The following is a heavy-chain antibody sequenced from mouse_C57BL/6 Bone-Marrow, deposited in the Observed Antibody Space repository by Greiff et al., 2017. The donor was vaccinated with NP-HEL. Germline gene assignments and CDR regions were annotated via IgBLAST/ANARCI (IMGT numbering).Heavy chain of an antibody. Sequence: VQLQQSGAELVKPGASVKISCKASGYAFSSYWMNWVKERPGKGLEWIGQIYPGDGDTKYNGKFKGKATLTADKYSSTAYMQVRSLTSEDSAVYFGARGDYGSSRFGYAMDYWGQGTSVTVSS. CDR3: ARGDYGSSRFGYAMDY. V-gene: IGHV1-80*01. J-gene: IGHJ4*01. CDR1: GYAFSSYW. CDR2: IYPGDGDT. D-gene: IGHD1-1*01.